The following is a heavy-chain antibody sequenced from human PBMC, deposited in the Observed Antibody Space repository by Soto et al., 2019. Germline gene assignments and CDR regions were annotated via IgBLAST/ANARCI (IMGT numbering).Heavy chain of an antibody. CDR3: ARVAVAARPRWYNWFDL. CDR2: MNPNSGET. J-gene: IGHJ5*02. CDR1: GYTFTDYD. D-gene: IGHD2-15*01. V-gene: IGHV1-8*01. Sequence: QEQLVQSGAEVKKPGASVKVSCKTSGYTFTDYDINWVRQATGQGLEWIGWMNPNSGETGYAQKFQGRVTMTMSASLSTAYLELSSLRSEDTAVYYCARVAVAARPRWYNWFDLWGQGTLVTVSS.